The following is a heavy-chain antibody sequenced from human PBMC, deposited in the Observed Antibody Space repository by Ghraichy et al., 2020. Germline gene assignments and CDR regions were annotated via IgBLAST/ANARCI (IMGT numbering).Heavy chain of an antibody. CDR1: GYTFTSYG. D-gene: IGHD6-19*01. CDR2: ISAYNGNT. J-gene: IGHJ6*02. CDR3: AIQLLVQNYYGMDV. V-gene: IGHV1-18*01. Sequence: ASVKVSCKAPGYTFTSYGISWVRQAPGQWLEWRGWISAYNGNTNYAQQPQGRVTMTTDTSTSTAYMELRSLRSDDTAVYYCAIQLLVQNYYGMDVWGQGTTVTVSS.